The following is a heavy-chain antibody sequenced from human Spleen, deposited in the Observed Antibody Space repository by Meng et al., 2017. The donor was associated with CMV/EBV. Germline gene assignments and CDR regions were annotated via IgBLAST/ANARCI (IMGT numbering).Heavy chain of an antibody. Sequence: GESLKISCAASGFTFSSYEMTWVRQAPGKGLEWVSFISSSGTIIYYADSVKGRFTISRDNAKNSLYLQMNSLRVEDTAFYYCAKGLRFLEHFDYWGQGTVVTVSS. CDR1: GFTFSSYE. CDR2: ISSSGTII. J-gene: IGHJ4*02. V-gene: IGHV3-48*03. CDR3: AKGLRFLEHFDY. D-gene: IGHD3-3*01.